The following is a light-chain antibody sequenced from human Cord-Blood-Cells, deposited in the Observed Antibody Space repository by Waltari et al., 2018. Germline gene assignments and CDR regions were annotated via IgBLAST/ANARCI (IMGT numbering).Light chain of an antibody. CDR1: QSISSW. J-gene: IGKJ1*01. V-gene: IGKV1-5*03. CDR2: KAS. CDR3: QQYNSYLWT. Sequence: DIQKTQSPSTLSASAGDRVTITCRASQSISSWLAWYQQKPGKAPKLLIHKASSLESGVPSRFSGSGSGTEFTLTISSLQPDDFATYYCQQYNSYLWTFGQGTKVEIK.